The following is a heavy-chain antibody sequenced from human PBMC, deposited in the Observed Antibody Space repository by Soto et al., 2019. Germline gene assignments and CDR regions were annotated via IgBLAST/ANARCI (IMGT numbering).Heavy chain of an antibody. CDR3: ARESGSGYYDR. D-gene: IGHD3-3*01. CDR1: GYTFTSYA. Sequence: QVQLVQSGAEEKKPGASVKVSCKASGYTFTSYAMHWVRQAPGQRLEWMGWINAGNGNTKYSQKFQGRVTITRDTSASTAYMELSSMRSEDTAVYYCARESGSGYYDRWGQGTLVTVSS. CDR2: INAGNGNT. V-gene: IGHV1-3*05. J-gene: IGHJ5*02.